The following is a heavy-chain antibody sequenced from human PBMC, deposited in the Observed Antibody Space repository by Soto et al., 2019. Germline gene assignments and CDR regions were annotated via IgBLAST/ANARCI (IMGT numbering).Heavy chain of an antibody. V-gene: IGHV1-18*01. CDR3: ARDGDIVVVVAAIPPYYYYMDV. D-gene: IGHD2-15*01. CDR1: GYTFTSYG. J-gene: IGHJ6*03. CDR2: ISAYNGGT. Sequence: QVQLVQSGAEVKKPGASVKVSCKASGYTFTSYGISWVRQAPGQGLEWMGWISAYNGGTNYAQKLQGRVTMTTDTSTSTAYMEMRSLRSDDTAVYYCARDGDIVVVVAAIPPYYYYMDVWGKGTTVTVSS.